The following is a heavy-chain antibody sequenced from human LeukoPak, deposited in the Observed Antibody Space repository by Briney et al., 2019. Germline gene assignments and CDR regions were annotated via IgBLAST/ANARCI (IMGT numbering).Heavy chain of an antibody. CDR2: ISGSGGST. J-gene: IGHJ4*02. CDR1: GFTFSSYG. CDR3: AAFSRNYGDYDY. V-gene: IGHV3-23*01. Sequence: GGSLRLSCAASGFTFSSYGMSWVRQAPGKGLEWVSAISGSGGSTYYADSVKGRFTISRDNSKNTLYLQMNSLRAEDTAVYYCAAFSRNYGDYDYWGQGTLVTVSS. D-gene: IGHD4-17*01.